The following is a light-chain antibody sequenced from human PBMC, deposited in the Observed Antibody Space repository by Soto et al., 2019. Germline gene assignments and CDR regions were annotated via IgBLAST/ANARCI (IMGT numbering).Light chain of an antibody. J-gene: IGLJ2*01. Sequence: QSALTQPASVSGSPGQSITISCTGTSSDVGGYNYVSWYQQHPGKAPKLMIYEVSNRPSGVSNRFSGSKSGNTASLTISGLQAEDEADYYCSSYTSRVVFGGGTQLTV. V-gene: IGLV2-14*01. CDR1: SSDVGGYNY. CDR2: EVS. CDR3: SSYTSRVV.